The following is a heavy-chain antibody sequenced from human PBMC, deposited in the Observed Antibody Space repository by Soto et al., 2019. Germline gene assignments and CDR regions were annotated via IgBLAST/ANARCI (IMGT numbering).Heavy chain of an antibody. CDR3: ARAGHIVVVVAATTFFDY. Sequence: HPGGSLRLSCAASGFTFSSYAMHWVRQAPGKGLEWVAVISYDGSNKYYADSVKGRFTISRDNSKNTLYLQMNSLRAEDTAVYYCARAGHIVVVVAATTFFDYWGQGTLVTVSS. CDR1: GFTFSSYA. CDR2: ISYDGSNK. V-gene: IGHV3-30-3*01. J-gene: IGHJ4*02. D-gene: IGHD2-15*01.